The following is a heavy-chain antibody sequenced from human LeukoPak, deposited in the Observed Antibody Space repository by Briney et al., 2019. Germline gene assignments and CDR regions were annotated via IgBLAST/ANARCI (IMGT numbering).Heavy chain of an antibody. CDR1: GFTFSSYW. Sequence: GGSLRPSCAASGFTFSSYWMHWVRQAPGEGLVWVSRINSDGSSTSYADSVKGRFTISRDNAKNTLYLQMNSLRAEDTAVYYCARAWYRSSWYIDYWGQGTLVTVSS. D-gene: IGHD6-13*01. CDR3: ARAWYRSSWYIDY. V-gene: IGHV3-74*01. J-gene: IGHJ4*02. CDR2: INSDGSST.